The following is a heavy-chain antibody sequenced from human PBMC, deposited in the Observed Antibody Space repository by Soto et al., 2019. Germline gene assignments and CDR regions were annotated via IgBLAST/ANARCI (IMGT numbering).Heavy chain of an antibody. CDR1: VGSNSSYY. CDR2: IYYSGST. CDR3: AAREATIFFPGPLNDAFDI. V-gene: IGHV4-59*01. Sequence: SETLSLTCTVSVGSNSSYYWSWLRQPPGKGLEWIGYIYYSGSTNSNPSLKSRVTISVDTSKNQFSLKLSSVTAADTAVYYCAAREATIFFPGPLNDAFDIWGQGTMVTVSS. D-gene: IGHD3-9*01. J-gene: IGHJ3*02.